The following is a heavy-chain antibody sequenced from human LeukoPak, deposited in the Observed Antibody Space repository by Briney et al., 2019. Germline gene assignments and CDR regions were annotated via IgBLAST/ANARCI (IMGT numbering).Heavy chain of an antibody. CDR1: GFTFSSYW. CDR2: INRDGSST. CDR3: ASSGWYPYYFDY. J-gene: IGHJ4*02. Sequence: QTGGSLRLSCAAYGFTFSSYWMHWVRQGPGKGLVWVSRINRDGSSTSYADSVKGRFTISRDNAKNTLYLQMNSLRAEDTAVYYCASSGWYPYYFDYWGQGTLVTVSS. D-gene: IGHD2-15*01. V-gene: IGHV3-74*01.